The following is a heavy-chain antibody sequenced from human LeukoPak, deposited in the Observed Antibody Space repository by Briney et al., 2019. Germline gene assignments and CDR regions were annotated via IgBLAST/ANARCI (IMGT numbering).Heavy chain of an antibody. CDR1: GFTFSSYA. D-gene: IGHD1-7*01. Sequence: QAGRSLRLSCAAFGFTFSSYAMHWVRQAPGKGLEWGAVIWFDGTNGYYADSVKGRFTISRDNSKNTLYLQMNSLRAEDTAIYYCARDRSNWNYYFDYWGQGTLVTVSS. J-gene: IGHJ4*02. CDR2: IWFDGTNG. CDR3: ARDRSNWNYYFDY. V-gene: IGHV3-33*01.